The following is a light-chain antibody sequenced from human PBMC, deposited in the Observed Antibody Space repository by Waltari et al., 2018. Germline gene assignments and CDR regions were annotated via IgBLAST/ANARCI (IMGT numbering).Light chain of an antibody. V-gene: IGKV2-30*01. CDR1: QSHVFVDGNTY. J-gene: IGKJ1*01. CDR3: VQGTGWPWT. CDR2: NVS. Sequence: VLVQAPLSLPVSLGQPASISCRSNQSHVFVDGNTYLNWLHQRPGQSPRRLIYNVSNRESGVPDRFTGSGSGTGFTLKISRVAAEDVGVYYCVQGTGWPWTFGQGTKVEIK.